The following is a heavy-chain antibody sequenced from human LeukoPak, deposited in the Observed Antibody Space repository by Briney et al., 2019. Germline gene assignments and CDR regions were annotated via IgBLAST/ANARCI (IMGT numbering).Heavy chain of an antibody. Sequence: ASVKVSCTASGYTFTSYDINWVRQGTGQGLEWMGWMNPNSGNTGYAQKFQGRVTITRNTSISTAYMELSSLRSEDTAVYYCARGALGILDYWGQGTLVTLSS. CDR1: GYTFTSYD. CDR2: MNPNSGNT. D-gene: IGHD7-27*01. J-gene: IGHJ4*02. V-gene: IGHV1-8*03. CDR3: ARGALGILDY.